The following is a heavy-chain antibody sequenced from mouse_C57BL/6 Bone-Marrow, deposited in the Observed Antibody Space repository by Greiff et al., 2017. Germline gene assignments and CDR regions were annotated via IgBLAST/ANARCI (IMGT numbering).Heavy chain of an antibody. CDR1: GFTFSSYA. CDR3: ARDPYYDYGPFDY. CDR2: ISDGGSYT. V-gene: IGHV5-4*01. Sequence: EVMLVESGGGLVKPGGSLKLSCAASGFTFSSYAMSWVRQTPEKRLEWVATISDGGSYTYYPDNVKGRFTISRDNAKNNLYLQMSHLKSEETAMYYCARDPYYDYGPFDYWGQGTTLTVSS. J-gene: IGHJ2*01. D-gene: IGHD2-4*01.